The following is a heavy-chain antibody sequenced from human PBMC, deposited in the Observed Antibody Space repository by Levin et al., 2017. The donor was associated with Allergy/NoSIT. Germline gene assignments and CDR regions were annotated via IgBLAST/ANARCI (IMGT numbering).Heavy chain of an antibody. Sequence: GGSLRLSCKASGYTFSSYGLSWVRQAPGQGLEWMGWISPYNGKTSYAQKVQGRVTMTADTSTSTAHMELRSLRSDDTAVYFCARDGDYGDYALYWGQGTLVTVSS. CDR2: ISPYNGKT. D-gene: IGHD4-17*01. V-gene: IGHV1-18*01. J-gene: IGHJ4*02. CDR3: ARDGDYGDYALY. CDR1: GYTFSSYG.